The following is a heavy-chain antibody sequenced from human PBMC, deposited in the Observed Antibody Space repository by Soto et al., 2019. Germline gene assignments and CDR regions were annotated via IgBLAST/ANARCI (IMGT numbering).Heavy chain of an antibody. J-gene: IGHJ4*02. Sequence: QITLKESGPTLVKPTRSLTLTCTFSGFSLRTSGVSVGWIRQPPGKALEWLALIYWDDDTRYSPSLKSRLTITKDTSKNQVVLTVTNMDPVDTATYYCVRDISTYYGFDYWGQGTLVTVSS. CDR3: VRDISTYYGFDY. D-gene: IGHD3-22*01. CDR1: GFSLRTSGVS. V-gene: IGHV2-5*02. CDR2: IYWDDDT.